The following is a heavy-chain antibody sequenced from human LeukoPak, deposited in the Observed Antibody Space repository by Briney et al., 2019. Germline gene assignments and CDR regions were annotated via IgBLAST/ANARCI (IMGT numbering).Heavy chain of an antibody. CDR3: ARGRYCSGGSCPSHY. CDR2: INHSGST. J-gene: IGHJ4*02. V-gene: IGHV4-34*01. D-gene: IGHD2-15*01. CDR1: GGSFSGYY. Sequence: SETLSLTCAVYGGSFSGYYWSWIRQPPGKGLEWIGEINHSGSTNYNPSLKSRVTISVDTSKNQFSLKLSSVTAADTAVYYCARGRYCSGGSCPSHYWGQGTLVTVSS.